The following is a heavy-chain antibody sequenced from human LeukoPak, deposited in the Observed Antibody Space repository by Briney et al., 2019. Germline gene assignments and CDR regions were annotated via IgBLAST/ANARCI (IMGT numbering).Heavy chain of an antibody. Sequence: GGSLRLSCAASGFTFSSYWMSWVRQAPGKGLEWVANIKQDGSEKYYVDSVKGRFTISRDNAKNSLYLQMNSLRAEDTAVYYCARALVVAAVTFDYWGQGTLVTVSS. CDR1: GFTFSSYW. D-gene: IGHD2-2*01. J-gene: IGHJ4*02. CDR3: ARALVVAAVTFDY. CDR2: IKQDGSEK. V-gene: IGHV3-7*03.